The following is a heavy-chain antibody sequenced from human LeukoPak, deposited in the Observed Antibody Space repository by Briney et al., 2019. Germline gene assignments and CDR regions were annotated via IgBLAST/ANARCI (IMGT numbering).Heavy chain of an antibody. D-gene: IGHD6-6*01. CDR3: ARQRIAARPFDY. CDR2: IYYSGST. J-gene: IGHJ4*02. CDR1: GXSISSYY. Sequence: SETLSLTCTVSGXSISSYYWSWIRQPPGKGLEWIGYIYYSGSTNYNPSLKSRVTISVDTSKNQFSLKLSSVTAADTAVYYCARQRIAARPFDYWGQGTLVTVSS. V-gene: IGHV4-59*08.